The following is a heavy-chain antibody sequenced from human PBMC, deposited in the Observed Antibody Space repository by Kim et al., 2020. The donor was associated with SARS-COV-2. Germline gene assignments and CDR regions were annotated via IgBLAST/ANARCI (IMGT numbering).Heavy chain of an antibody. Sequence: SETLSLTCTVSGGSISSYYWSWIRQPPGKGLEWIGYIYYSGSTNYNPSLKSRVTISVDTSKNQFSLKLSSVTAADTAVYYCARGQRITIFGVVREMDVWGQGTTVTVSS. CDR1: GGSISSYY. CDR3: ARGQRITIFGVVREMDV. V-gene: IGHV4-59*13. J-gene: IGHJ6*02. CDR2: IYYSGST. D-gene: IGHD3-3*01.